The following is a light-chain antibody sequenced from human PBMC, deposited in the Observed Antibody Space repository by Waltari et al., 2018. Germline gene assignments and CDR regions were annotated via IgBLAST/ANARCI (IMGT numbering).Light chain of an antibody. CDR1: QSLVPVDGNTY. Sequence: EVVMTQSPVSLSVTLGQAASIPCTPSQSLVPVDGNTYLNWFHQRPGQPPSRLIYWVFNRDSGVPDRFSGSGSGTDFTLRISRVEAEDVGVYYCMQGTRWPYTFGQGTQLDIK. J-gene: IGKJ2*01. CDR2: WVF. V-gene: IGKV2-30*02. CDR3: MQGTRWPYT.